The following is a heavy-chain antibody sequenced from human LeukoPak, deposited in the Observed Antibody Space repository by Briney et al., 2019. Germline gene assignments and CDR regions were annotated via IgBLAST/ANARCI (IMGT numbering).Heavy chain of an antibody. CDR1: GYSISSGYY. V-gene: IGHV4-38-2*02. CDR3: ARDGIGREYYDSSGSH. J-gene: IGHJ4*02. D-gene: IGHD3-22*01. CDR2: IYHSGST. Sequence: SETLSLTCTVSGYSISSGYYWGWIPQPPGKGLELIGSIYHSGSTYYKPSLKSRVTISVDTSKNQFSLKLSTVTAADTAVYYCARDGIGREYYDSSGSHWGQGTLVTVSS.